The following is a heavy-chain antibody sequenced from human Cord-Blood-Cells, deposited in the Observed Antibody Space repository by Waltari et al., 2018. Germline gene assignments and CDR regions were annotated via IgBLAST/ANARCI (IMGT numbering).Heavy chain of an antibody. J-gene: IGHJ5*02. CDR1: GYTCTGNY. Sequence: QVQMVQSGAEVKKPGASVKCSCKASGYTCTGNYLHWVRQSPDQGLEWMGWINPNSGGTNYAQKFQSRVTMTRDTSISTAYMELSRLRSDDTAVYYCARELDIVVVPAANWFDPWGQGTLVTVSS. V-gene: IGHV1-2*02. CDR3: ARELDIVVVPAANWFDP. D-gene: IGHD2-2*03. CDR2: INPNSGGT.